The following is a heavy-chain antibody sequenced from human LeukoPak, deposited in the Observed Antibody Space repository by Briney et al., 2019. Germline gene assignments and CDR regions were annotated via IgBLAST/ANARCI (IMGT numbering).Heavy chain of an antibody. V-gene: IGHV3-30*18. CDR3: AKDGVSYYDILTGYYLDY. J-gene: IGHJ4*02. D-gene: IGHD3-9*01. Sequence: PGGSLRLSCAGSGFPFSNHGMNWVRQAPGKGLEWVAVISYDGSNKYYADSVKGRFTISRDNSKNTLYLQMNSLRAEDTAVYYCAKDGVSYYDILTGYYLDYWGQGTLVTVSS. CDR1: GFPFSNHG. CDR2: ISYDGSNK.